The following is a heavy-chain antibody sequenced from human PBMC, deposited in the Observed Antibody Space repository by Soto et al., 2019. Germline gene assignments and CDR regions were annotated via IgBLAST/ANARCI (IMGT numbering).Heavy chain of an antibody. J-gene: IGHJ4*02. CDR1: GYTFSNYW. V-gene: IGHV5-51*01. CDR2: IYPGDSET. Sequence: GESLKISCKGSGYTFSNYWIGWVRQMPGKGLEWMGIIYPGDSETRYSPSFQGQVTISADKSISTAYLHWSSLKASDTAVYYCATQYDSGSYYSLDFWGQGTLVTVSS. CDR3: ATQYDSGSYYSLDF. D-gene: IGHD3-10*01.